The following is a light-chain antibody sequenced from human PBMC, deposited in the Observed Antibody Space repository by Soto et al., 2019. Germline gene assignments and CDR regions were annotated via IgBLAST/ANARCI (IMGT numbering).Light chain of an antibody. CDR1: SGDVGAYDF. V-gene: IGLV2-14*01. CDR2: EVS. Sequence: QSVLTQPASVSGSPGQSITISCTGTSGDVGAYDFVFWYQQHPGKAPKLIIYEVSHRPSGVSSRFSGSKSGNSASLTISGLKAEDEADYYCSSYTSSNTLVFGTGTKV. CDR3: SSYTSSNTLV. J-gene: IGLJ1*01.